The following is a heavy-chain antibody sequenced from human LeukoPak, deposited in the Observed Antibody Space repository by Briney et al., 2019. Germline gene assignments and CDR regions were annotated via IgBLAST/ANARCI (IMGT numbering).Heavy chain of an antibody. J-gene: IGHJ4*02. V-gene: IGHV3-23*01. D-gene: IGHD3-10*01. CDR3: ARKSASGNYPLDY. CDR2: ISPSGDIT. Sequence: PGGSLRLSCAGSGFTFSSHGMDWVRQAPGKGLEWVSGISPSGDITYYADSVKGRFTISRDNSKNTLYLQMNSLRAEDTAVYYCARKSASGNYPLDYWGQGTLVTVSS. CDR1: GFTFSSHG.